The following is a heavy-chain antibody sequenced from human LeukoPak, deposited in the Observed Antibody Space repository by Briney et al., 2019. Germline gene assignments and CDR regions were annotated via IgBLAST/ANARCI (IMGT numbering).Heavy chain of an antibody. J-gene: IGHJ5*02. D-gene: IGHD6-13*01. CDR1: GFTFSSYS. CDR2: ISSSGSTI. Sequence: GGSLRLSCAASGFTFSSYSMNWVRQAPGKGLEWVSYISSSGSTIYYADSVKGRFTISRDNSKNTLYLQMNSLRAEDTAVYYCAKSAYSSNYNWFDPWGQGTLVTVSS. CDR3: AKSAYSSNYNWFDP. V-gene: IGHV3-48*01.